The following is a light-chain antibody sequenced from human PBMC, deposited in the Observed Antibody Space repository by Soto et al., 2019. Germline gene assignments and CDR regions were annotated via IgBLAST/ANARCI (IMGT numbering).Light chain of an antibody. CDR1: SSDVGTYSY. CDR3: SSYTTSSTPSYV. J-gene: IGLJ1*01. Sequence: QSVLTQPASVSGSPGQSITISCTGTSSDVGTYSYVSWYQHHPGKAPKLIIYEVSNRPSGVSSRFSGSNSDNTASLTISGLLADDEADYYCSSYTTSSTPSYVFGTGTKVTDL. V-gene: IGLV2-14*01. CDR2: EVS.